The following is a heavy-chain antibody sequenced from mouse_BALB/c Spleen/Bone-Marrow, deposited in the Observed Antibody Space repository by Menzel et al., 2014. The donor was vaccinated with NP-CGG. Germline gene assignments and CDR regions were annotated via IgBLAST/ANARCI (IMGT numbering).Heavy chain of an antibody. V-gene: IGHV3-1*02. J-gene: IGHJ4*01. CDR3: AVTTVVARYAMDY. CDR2: IHYSGST. Sequence: VQLQQSGPDLVKPSQSLSLTCTVTGYSITSGYSWHWIRQFPGNKLEWMGYIHYSGSTNYNPSLKSRISITRDTSKNQFFLQLNSVTTEDAVVYYCAVTTVVARYAMDYWGQGTSVTVSS. CDR1: GYSITSGYS. D-gene: IGHD1-1*01.